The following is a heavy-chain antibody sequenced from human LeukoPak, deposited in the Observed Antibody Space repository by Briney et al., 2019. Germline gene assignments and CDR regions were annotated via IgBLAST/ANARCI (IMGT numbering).Heavy chain of an antibody. Sequence: SETLSLTCTVSGGSISSYYWSWIRQPPGKGLEWIGYIYYSGSTNYNPSLKSRVTISVDTSKNQFSLKLSSVTAADTAVYYCAGAQQWLGFDYWGQGTLVTVSS. CDR2: IYYSGST. D-gene: IGHD6-19*01. J-gene: IGHJ4*02. CDR3: AGAQQWLGFDY. CDR1: GGSISSYY. V-gene: IGHV4-59*08.